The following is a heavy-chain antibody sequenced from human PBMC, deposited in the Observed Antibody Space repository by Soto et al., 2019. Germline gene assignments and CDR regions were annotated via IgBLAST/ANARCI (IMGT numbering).Heavy chain of an antibody. Sequence: GGSLRLSCVASGFTFSSYGMHWVRQAPGKGLEWVAVISYDGSNKYYADSVKGRFTISRDNSKNTLYLQMNSLRAEDTAVYYCAKVSSWGGLTGTPRVFGGMDVWGQGTTVTVSS. CDR1: GFTFSSYG. D-gene: IGHD1-20*01. CDR2: ISYDGSNK. CDR3: AKVSSWGGLTGTPRVFGGMDV. J-gene: IGHJ6*02. V-gene: IGHV3-30*18.